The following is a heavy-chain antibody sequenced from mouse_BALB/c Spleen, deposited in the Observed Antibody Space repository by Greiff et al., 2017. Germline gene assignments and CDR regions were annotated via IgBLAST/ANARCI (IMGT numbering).Heavy chain of an antibody. D-gene: IGHD2-4*01. CDR1: GFNIKDSY. CDR2: IDPANGNT. V-gene: IGHV14-3*02. Sequence: VQLQQSGAELVKPGASVKLSCTASGFNIKDSYMHWVKQRPEQGLEWIGRIDPANGNTKYDPKFQGKVTITADTSSNTAYLQLSSLTSEDTAVYYGAYVRTTLIKAIAYWGQGTLVTVSA. CDR3: AYVRTTLIKAIAY. J-gene: IGHJ3*01.